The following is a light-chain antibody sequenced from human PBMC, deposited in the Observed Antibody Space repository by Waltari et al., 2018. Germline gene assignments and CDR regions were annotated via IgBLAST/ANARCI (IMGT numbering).Light chain of an antibody. Sequence: QPVLTQSPSASASLGASVKLTCTLSSEHSSYVIAWHQQQPDKGPRYSMKVHTDGSRMKGGGIPERFSGSSAGAERSIIIARLQAEDEADYYCQTWGRGIQVFGGGTKLTVL. CDR1: SEHSSYV. V-gene: IGLV4-69*01. CDR2: VHTDGSR. CDR3: QTWGRGIQV. J-gene: IGLJ3*02.